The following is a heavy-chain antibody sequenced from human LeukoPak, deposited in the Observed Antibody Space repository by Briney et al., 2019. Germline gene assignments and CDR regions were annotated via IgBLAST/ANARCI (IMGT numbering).Heavy chain of an antibody. V-gene: IGHV4-34*01. D-gene: IGHD2-21*02. Sequence: MPSHTLSPTCALDGGSLSGYCSRWIRQPPREGLGWIGKNNNSGSTNYNPSLRRRATISVDTTNNQSSLKLSSVTAADTAVYYCARGPDCGGDCYSFDYWGQGTLVTVSS. CDR1: GGSLSGYC. CDR3: ARGPDCGGDCYSFDY. CDR2: NNNSGST. J-gene: IGHJ4*02.